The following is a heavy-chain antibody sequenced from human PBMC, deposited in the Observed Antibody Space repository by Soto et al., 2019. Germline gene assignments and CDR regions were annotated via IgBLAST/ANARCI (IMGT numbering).Heavy chain of an antibody. CDR3: AKARCSSPSCSKGYFQH. CDR1: GFTFSSYG. CDR2: ISYDGSNK. J-gene: IGHJ1*01. V-gene: IGHV3-30*18. Sequence: QVQLVESGGGVVQPGRSLRLSCAASGFTFSSYGMHWVRQAPGKGLEWVAVISYDGSNKYYADSVKGRFTIPRDNSKNTLYLQMNSLRAEDTAVYYCAKARCSSPSCSKGYFQHWGQGTLVTVSS. D-gene: IGHD2-2*01.